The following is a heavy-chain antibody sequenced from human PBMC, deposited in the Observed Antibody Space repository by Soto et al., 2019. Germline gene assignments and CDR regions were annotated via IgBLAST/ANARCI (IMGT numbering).Heavy chain of an antibody. CDR2: IYPGDSDT. D-gene: IGHD7-27*01. V-gene: IGHV5-51*01. J-gene: IGHJ3*02. CDR3: ARPTILAGGWWHAFDI. Sequence: PGESLKIACKGSGYSFTRYWNGWVRQMSVKGLEWMGIIYPGDSDTRYSPSFQGQVTISADKSISTAYLQWSSLKASDTAMYYCARPTILAGGWWHAFDIWGQGTMVTVSS. CDR1: GYSFTRYW.